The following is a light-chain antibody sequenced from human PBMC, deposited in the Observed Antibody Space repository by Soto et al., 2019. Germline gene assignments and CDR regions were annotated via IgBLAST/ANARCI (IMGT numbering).Light chain of an antibody. V-gene: IGKV3D-20*02. Sequence: EIALTQAPGTLSLSPGERATLSCRASQTGNNNYLAWYQHKSGQAPRLLIYGVYTRASGIPDRFSGSGSGTDFTLTISSLDPEDFAVYYCQQRSNRPLTFGQGTRLEIK. J-gene: IGKJ5*01. CDR2: GVY. CDR3: QQRSNRPLT. CDR1: QTGNNNY.